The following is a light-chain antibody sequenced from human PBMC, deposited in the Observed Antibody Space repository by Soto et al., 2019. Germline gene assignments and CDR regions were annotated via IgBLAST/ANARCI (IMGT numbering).Light chain of an antibody. CDR3: QSYDSSLSAYV. CDR1: SSNIESNT. V-gene: IGLV1-44*01. Sequence: QSVLTQPPSASGTPGQRVTISCSGSSSNIESNTVTWYQQLPGTAPKLVIYSNYDRPSGVPDRFSGSTSGTSASLVITGLQTEDEADYYCQSYDSSLSAYVFGSGTKLTVL. CDR2: SNY. J-gene: IGLJ1*01.